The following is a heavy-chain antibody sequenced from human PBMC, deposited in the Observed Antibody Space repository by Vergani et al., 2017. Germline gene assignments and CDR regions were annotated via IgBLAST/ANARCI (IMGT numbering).Heavy chain of an antibody. Sequence: QGQLAQSGAEVKKPGSSVKVSCKASGGTFSSNSISWVRQATGQGLEWMGRIIPIFGTKSYAQKFQGRVTILADESTSTAYMELGSLRCEDTAVHYCARSSGYYSYYFDLWCQGTLVTVSS. CDR1: GGTFSSNS. CDR2: IIPIFGTK. D-gene: IGHD3-22*01. V-gene: IGHV1-69*13. CDR3: ARSSGYYSYYFDL. J-gene: IGHJ4*02.